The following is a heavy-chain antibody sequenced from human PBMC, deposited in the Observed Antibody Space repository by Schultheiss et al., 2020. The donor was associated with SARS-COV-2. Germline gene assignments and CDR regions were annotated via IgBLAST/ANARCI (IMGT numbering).Heavy chain of an antibody. Sequence: GGSLRLSCAASGFTFSSYAMSWVRQAPGKGLEWVSAISGSGGTIYYADSLKGRFTISRDNAKNSVYLQMNSLRAEDTAVYYCARGDYYDSSGYYIDAFDIWGQGTMVTVSS. CDR2: ISGSGGTI. V-gene: IGHV3-23*01. CDR3: ARGDYYDSSGYYIDAFDI. CDR1: GFTFSSYA. J-gene: IGHJ3*02. D-gene: IGHD3-22*01.